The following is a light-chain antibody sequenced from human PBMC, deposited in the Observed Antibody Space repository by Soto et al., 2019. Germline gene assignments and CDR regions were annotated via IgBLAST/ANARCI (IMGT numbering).Light chain of an antibody. Sequence: EIVMTQSPATLSVSPGERATLSCRASQSASNNLAWYQQKPGQAPRLLIYFASTRATGIPARFSGSGSGTEFTLTISRRHAEDFAVYYRQQYNNSPLTFGGGTKVAIK. V-gene: IGKV3-15*01. CDR3: QQYNNSPLT. J-gene: IGKJ4*01. CDR1: QSASNN. CDR2: FAS.